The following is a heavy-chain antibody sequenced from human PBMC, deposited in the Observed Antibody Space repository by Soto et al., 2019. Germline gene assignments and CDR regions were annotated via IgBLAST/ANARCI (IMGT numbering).Heavy chain of an antibody. CDR3: AQFREEATGY. V-gene: IGHV3-23*01. CDR1: GFTFSTYA. J-gene: IGHJ4*02. CDR2: ISGSGGTT. Sequence: QSGGSLRLSCAASGFTFSTYAMNWVRQAPGKGLEWVSAISGSGGTTYYADSVKGRFIMSRDNSKNTLSLQMNSLRAEDTAVYYCAQFREEATGYWGQGPLVTVSS.